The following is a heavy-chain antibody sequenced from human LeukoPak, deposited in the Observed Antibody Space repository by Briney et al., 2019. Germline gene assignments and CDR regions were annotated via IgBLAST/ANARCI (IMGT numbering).Heavy chain of an antibody. D-gene: IGHD2-8*02. CDR2: IYYSGST. CDR3: ARSADPMVVYAINYYYYMDV. J-gene: IGHJ6*03. V-gene: IGHV4-59*01. CDR1: GGSINSYY. Sequence: SETLPLTCTVSGGSINSYYWSWIRQPPGKGLEWIGYIYYSGSTNYNPSLKSRVTISVDTSKNQFSLKLSSVTAADTAVYYCARSADPMVVYAINYYYYMDVWGKGTTVTVSS.